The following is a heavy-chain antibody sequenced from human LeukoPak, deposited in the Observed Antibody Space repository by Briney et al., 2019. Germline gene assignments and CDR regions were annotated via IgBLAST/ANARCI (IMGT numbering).Heavy chain of an antibody. CDR2: ISYDGNYR. J-gene: IGHJ4*02. V-gene: IGHV3-30*18. CDR1: GFTFSAYG. D-gene: IGHD5-12*01. CDR3: AKDRGGYTYYPFLSYFFDS. Sequence: GGSLRLSCAASGFTFSAYGIHWVRQAPGKGLEWATVISYDGNYRNYADSVKGRFTISRDDSKNTLYLQMNSLTTEDTAVYYCAKDRGGYTYYPFLSYFFDSWGQGTLVTVSS.